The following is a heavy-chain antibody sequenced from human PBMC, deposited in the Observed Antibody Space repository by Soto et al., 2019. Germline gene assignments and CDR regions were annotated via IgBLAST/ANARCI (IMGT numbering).Heavy chain of an antibody. CDR2: IYHSGST. D-gene: IGHD3-22*01. Sequence: QLQLQESGSGLVKPSQTLSLTCAVSGGSISSGGSSWTWIRQPPGKGLEWIGYIYHSGSTYYTPSLXXRVTISVDRSKNQFSLKLTSVTAADTAVYYCARGAVVNFDSWGQGTLVTVSS. J-gene: IGHJ4*02. CDR3: ARGAVVNFDS. V-gene: IGHV4-30-2*01. CDR1: GGSISSGGSS.